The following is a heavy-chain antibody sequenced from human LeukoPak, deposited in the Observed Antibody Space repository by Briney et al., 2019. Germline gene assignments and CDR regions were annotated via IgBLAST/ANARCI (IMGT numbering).Heavy chain of an antibody. V-gene: IGHV3-23*01. J-gene: IGHJ4*02. D-gene: IGHD3-22*01. CDR1: GFTFSSYA. CDR3: AKDPVTMIVVVIPYYFDY. CDR2: ISGSDGST. Sequence: PGGSLRLSXAASGFTFSSYAMSWVRQAPGKGLEWVSAISGSDGSTYYADSVKGRFTISRDNSKNTLYLQMNSLRAEDTAVYYCAKDPVTMIVVVIPYYFDYWGQGTLVTVSS.